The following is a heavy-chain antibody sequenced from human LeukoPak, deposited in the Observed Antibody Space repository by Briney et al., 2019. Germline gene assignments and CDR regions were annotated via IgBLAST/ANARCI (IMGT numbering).Heavy chain of an antibody. Sequence: GGSLRLSCAASGFTFSSSAMSWVRQAPGKGLEWVSAISANGGSTYFADSVRGRFTISRDNSKNTLYLQMNSLRAEDTAVYYCAKVMTIFGVPPYGMDVWGQGTTVTVSS. CDR1: GFTFSSSA. V-gene: IGHV3-23*01. D-gene: IGHD3-3*01. J-gene: IGHJ6*02. CDR2: ISANGGST. CDR3: AKVMTIFGVPPYGMDV.